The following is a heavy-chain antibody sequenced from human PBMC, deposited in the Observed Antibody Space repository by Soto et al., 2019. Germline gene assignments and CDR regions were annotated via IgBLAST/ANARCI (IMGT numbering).Heavy chain of an antibody. V-gene: IGHV3-74*01. J-gene: IGHJ6*02. Sequence: AGGSLRLSCAASGFTFSSYWMHWVRHAPGKGLVWVSRINSDGSSTSYADSVKGRFTISRDNAKNTLYLQMNSLRAEDTAVYYCARDADSYGYYYYYGIDVWGQGTTVTV. CDR1: GFTFSSYW. CDR3: ARDADSYGYYYYYGIDV. CDR2: INSDGSST. D-gene: IGHD5-18*01.